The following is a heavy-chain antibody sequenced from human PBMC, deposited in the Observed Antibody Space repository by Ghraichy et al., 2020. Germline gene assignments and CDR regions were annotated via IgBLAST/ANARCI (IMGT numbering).Heavy chain of an antibody. V-gene: IGHV3-33*01. CDR1: GFTFSSYG. D-gene: IGHD2-21*02. CDR2: IWYDGSNK. J-gene: IGHJ3*02. Sequence: GGSLRLSCAASGFTFSSYGMHWVRQAPGKGLEWVAVIWYDGSNKYYADSVKGRFTISRDNSKNTLYLPMNSLRAEDTAVYYCASSETCGGDCYLAAFDIWGQGTMVTVSS. CDR3: ASSETCGGDCYLAAFDI.